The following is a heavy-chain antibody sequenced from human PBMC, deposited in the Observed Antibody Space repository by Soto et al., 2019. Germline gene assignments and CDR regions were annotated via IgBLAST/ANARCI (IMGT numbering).Heavy chain of an antibody. J-gene: IGHJ5*02. V-gene: IGHV3-23*01. D-gene: IGHD2-15*01. CDR3: AKGRGYCSGGSCWTWFDP. CDR2: ISGSGGST. Sequence: HPGGSLRLSCAASGFTFSSYAMSWVRQAPGKGLEWVSAISGSGGSTYYADSVKGRFTISRDNSKNTPYLQMNSLRAEDTAVYYCAKGRGYCSGGSCWTWFDPWGQGTLVTVSS. CDR1: GFTFSSYA.